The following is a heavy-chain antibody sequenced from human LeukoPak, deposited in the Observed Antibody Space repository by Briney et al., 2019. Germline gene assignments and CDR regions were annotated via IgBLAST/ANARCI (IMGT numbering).Heavy chain of an antibody. J-gene: IGHJ4*02. CDR3: ARVGEYSSGWTYFDY. CDR2: ISAYNGNT. V-gene: IGHV1-18*01. D-gene: IGHD6-19*01. CDR1: GYTFTSYG. Sequence: ASVKVSRKASGYTFTSYGISWVRQAPGQGLEWMGWISAYNGNTNYAQKLQGRVTMTTDTSTSTAYMELRSLRSDDTAVYYCARVGEYSSGWTYFDYWGQGTLVTVSS.